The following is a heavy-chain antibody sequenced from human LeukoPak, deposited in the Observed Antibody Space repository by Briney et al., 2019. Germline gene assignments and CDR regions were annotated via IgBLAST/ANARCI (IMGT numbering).Heavy chain of an antibody. CDR1: GFPFTRFW. CDR2: INVEGTTI. J-gene: IGHJ4*02. Sequence: GGSLRLSCAGSGFPFTRFWMHWVRQAPGKGLVWVSRINVEGTTINYADSVEGRFTISRDENTLYLQTNHRRVDDTAVYYCTRWGEEPFDYWGQGTLVTVSS. D-gene: IGHD3-10*01. V-gene: IGHV3-74*01. CDR3: TRWGEEPFDY.